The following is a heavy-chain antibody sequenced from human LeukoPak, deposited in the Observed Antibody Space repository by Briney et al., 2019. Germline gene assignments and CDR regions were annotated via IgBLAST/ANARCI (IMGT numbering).Heavy chain of an antibody. J-gene: IGHJ4*01. V-gene: IGHV3-7*01. CDR1: GFAFTTYW. Sequence: GGSLRLSYSASGFAFTTYWMTWVRQAPGKGLEWVANINLDGTEVHYVDSLKDRFTISRDNAGNSLYLEMTSLRDEDTAVYYCASGRHDFVHWGHGTLVTVSS. CDR2: INLDGTEV. CDR3: ASGRHDFVH. D-gene: IGHD3-16*01.